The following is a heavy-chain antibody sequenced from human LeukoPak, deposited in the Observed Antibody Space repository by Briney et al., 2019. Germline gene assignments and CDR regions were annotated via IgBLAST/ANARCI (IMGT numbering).Heavy chain of an antibody. D-gene: IGHD2-2*02. CDR3: ARDQISYNYMDV. CDR2: IYYSGST. V-gene: IGHV4-39*07. CDR1: GGSISSSRYY. Sequence: SETLSLTCTVSGGSISSSRYYWGWIRQRPGKGLERIGSIYYSGSTYYNPSLKSRVTISVDTSKNQFSLKMSSVTAADTAVYYCARDQISYNYMDVWGKGTTVTVSS. J-gene: IGHJ6*03.